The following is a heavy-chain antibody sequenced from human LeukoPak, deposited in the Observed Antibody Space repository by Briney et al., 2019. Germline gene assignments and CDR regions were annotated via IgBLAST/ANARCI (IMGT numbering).Heavy chain of an antibody. Sequence: GGSLRLSCAASGFTFSYYAMSWVRQAPGRGLEWVSTISGSAGSTYYADSVKGRFTVSRDNSKNTLYLQMNSLRAEDTAVYYCATSYGSGSYYNPYYFDCWGQGTLVAVSS. CDR3: ATSYGSGSYYNPYYFDC. CDR2: ISGSAGST. D-gene: IGHD3-10*01. V-gene: IGHV3-23*01. J-gene: IGHJ4*02. CDR1: GFTFSYYA.